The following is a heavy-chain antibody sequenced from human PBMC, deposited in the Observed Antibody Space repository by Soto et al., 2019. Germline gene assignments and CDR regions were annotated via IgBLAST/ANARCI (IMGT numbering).Heavy chain of an antibody. CDR1: GYSFTDYH. CDR2: INPKRGGT. V-gene: IGHV1-2*04. J-gene: IGHJ6*02. D-gene: IGHD1-26*01. Sequence: ASVKVSCKASGYSFTDYHIHWVRQAPGQGVEWLGRINPKRGGTSTAQKFQGCVTMTPDTSISTASMELTRLPSDDTAEYYCAKWGAIVAASTRVYLYNAMDVWGQGTTVTVSS. CDR3: AKWGAIVAASTRVYLYNAMDV.